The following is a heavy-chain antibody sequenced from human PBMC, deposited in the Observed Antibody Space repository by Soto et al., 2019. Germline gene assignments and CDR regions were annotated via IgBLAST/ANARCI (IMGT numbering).Heavy chain of an antibody. Sequence: SGGSISSYYWSWIRQPPGKGLEWIGYIYYSGRTNYNPSLKSRVTISVDKSKNHFSLKLSSVTAADTAVYYCARSEATGLDYWGQGTLVTVSS. V-gene: IGHV4-59*01. J-gene: IGHJ4*02. D-gene: IGHD1-26*01. CDR1: GGSISSYY. CDR3: ARSEATGLDY. CDR2: IYYSGRT.